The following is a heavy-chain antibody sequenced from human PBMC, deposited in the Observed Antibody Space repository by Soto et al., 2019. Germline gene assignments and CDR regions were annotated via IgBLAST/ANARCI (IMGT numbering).Heavy chain of an antibody. J-gene: IGHJ4*02. Sequence: SETLSLTCTVSGGSISNYFWNWIRQSPGKGLEWIGYIYSSGSTHYNPSLQNRVTISIDTSKNQVSLKVNSVTAADTAVYYCARDHPHSYGVYYFDYWGQGTPVTVSS. V-gene: IGHV4-59*01. CDR3: ARDHPHSYGVYYFDY. CDR2: IYSSGST. CDR1: GGSISNYF. D-gene: IGHD5-18*01.